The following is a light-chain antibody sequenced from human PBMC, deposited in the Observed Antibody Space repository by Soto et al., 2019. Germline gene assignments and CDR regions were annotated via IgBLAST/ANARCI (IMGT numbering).Light chain of an antibody. J-gene: IGLJ2*01. CDR2: DVN. CDR1: SSDVGGYIS. CDR3: SSYTDSSTLVV. V-gene: IGLV2-14*01. Sequence: QSALTQPASVSGSPGQSITISCAGTSSDVGGYISVSWYQQHPGKAPKLMIYDVNNRPSGVSNRFSGSKSDNTASLTISGLQSEDEADYYCSSYTDSSTLVVFGGGTKLTVL.